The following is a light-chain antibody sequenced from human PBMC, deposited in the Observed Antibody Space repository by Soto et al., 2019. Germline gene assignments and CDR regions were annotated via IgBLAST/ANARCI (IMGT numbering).Light chain of an antibody. CDR1: SSNIGADYD. J-gene: IGLJ2*01. Sequence: QSVLTQPPSVSGAPGQRVTISCTGSSSNIGADYDVHGYQQLPGTAPKLLIYGDNNRPSGVPDQFSGSKSGTSASLAITGLQAEDEADYYCQSYDSSLSALVFGGGTKLTVL. CDR2: GDN. CDR3: QSYDSSLSALV. V-gene: IGLV1-40*01.